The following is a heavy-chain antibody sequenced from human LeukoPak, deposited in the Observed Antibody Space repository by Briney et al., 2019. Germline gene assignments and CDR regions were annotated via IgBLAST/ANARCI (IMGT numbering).Heavy chain of an antibody. CDR1: GGSISRYY. V-gene: IGHV4-59*01. D-gene: IGHD3-22*01. CDR2: ISNSGST. J-gene: IGHJ3*02. CDR3: ARHFTYYYDSSGYPRDIFDI. Sequence: SETLSLTCSVSGGSISRYYWSWIRQPPGKGLEWIGYISNSGSTSYNPSLKSRVTISVDASKNQFSLKLTSVTAADTAVYYCARHFTYYYDSSGYPRDIFDIWGQGTMVTVSS.